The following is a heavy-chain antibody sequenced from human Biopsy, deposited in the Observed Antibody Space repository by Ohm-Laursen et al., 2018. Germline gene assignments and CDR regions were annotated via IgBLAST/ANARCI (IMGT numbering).Heavy chain of an antibody. D-gene: IGHD6-19*01. V-gene: IGHV4-59*01. CDR2: VYYSGTT. Sequence: TLSLTCTVSGGSISSDWWSWIRQTPGKGLEWIGYVYYSGTTTYNPSLRSRVTISVDTSMNQISLRLQSVTAADTAIYYCTRATYSTGWPYYYFYGMDIWGQGTTVTVSS. CDR3: TRATYSTGWPYYYFYGMDI. CDR1: GGSISSDW. J-gene: IGHJ6*02.